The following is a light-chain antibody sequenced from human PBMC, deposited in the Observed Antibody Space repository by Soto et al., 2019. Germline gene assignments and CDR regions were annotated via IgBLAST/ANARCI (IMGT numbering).Light chain of an antibody. CDR3: QQYMSSVT. V-gene: IGKV3-20*01. Sequence: EIVLTQSPGSLSLSPGERATLSCRASQSVDSTFFAWYQKKPGQAPRLLIYGASKRATGVPDRFSGSGSGTDFTLTISRLGPEDFAVYYCQQYMSSVTFGQGTKVEI. CDR2: GAS. J-gene: IGKJ1*01. CDR1: QSVDSTF.